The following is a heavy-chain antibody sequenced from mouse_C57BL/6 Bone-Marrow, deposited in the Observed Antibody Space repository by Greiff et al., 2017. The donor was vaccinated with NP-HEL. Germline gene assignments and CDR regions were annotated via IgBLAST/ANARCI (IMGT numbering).Heavy chain of an antibody. CDR3: ARWDYESWFAY. V-gene: IGHV1-50*01. CDR2: IDPSDSYT. J-gene: IGHJ3*01. Sequence: VQLQQPGAELVKPGASVKLSCKASGYTFTSHWMQWVKQRPGQGLEWIGEIDPSDSYTNYNQKFKGKATLTVDTSSSTAYMQLSSLTSEDSAVYYCARWDYESWFAYWGQGTLVTVSA. D-gene: IGHD2-4*01. CDR1: GYTFTSHW.